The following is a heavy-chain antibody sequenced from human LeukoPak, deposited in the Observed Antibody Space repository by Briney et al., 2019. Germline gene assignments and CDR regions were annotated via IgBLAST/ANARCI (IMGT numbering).Heavy chain of an antibody. CDR2: IYYSGST. J-gene: IGHJ4*02. Sequence: PSETLSLTCTVSNGSISNYYWSWIRQPPGRRLEWIGYIYYSGSTNYNPSLKSRVTILVDTSKNQFSLKLTSVTAADTAVCYCARVGPQEQLWPQSHDNWGQGTLVTVSS. D-gene: IGHD5-18*01. V-gene: IGHV4-59*01. CDR3: ARVGPQEQLWPQSHDN. CDR1: NGSISNYY.